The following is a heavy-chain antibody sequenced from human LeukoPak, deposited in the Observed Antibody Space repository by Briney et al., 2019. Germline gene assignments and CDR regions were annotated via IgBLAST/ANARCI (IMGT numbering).Heavy chain of an antibody. CDR1: GFSVNTND. J-gene: IGHJ5*02. V-gene: IGHV3-66*01. D-gene: IGHD1-26*01. CDR3: AREEARWEWFDP. CDR2: IDTGGRT. Sequence: PGGSLRLSCAASGFSVNTNDMSWVRQAPGKGLELVSVIDTGGRTYYADFVKGRFTISRDNTKNTLDLQMNSLRAEDTAVYYCAREEARWEWFDPWGQGTLVTVSS.